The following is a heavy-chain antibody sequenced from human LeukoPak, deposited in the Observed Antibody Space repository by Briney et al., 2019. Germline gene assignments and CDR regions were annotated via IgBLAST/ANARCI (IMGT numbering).Heavy chain of an antibody. D-gene: IGHD1-1*01. CDR1: EFIFNRSW. CDR2: MDPSGSHK. J-gene: IGHJ4*02. Sequence: PGGSLRLSCAAAEFIFNRSWMNWVRQAPGKGLEWVANMDPSGSHKRYVDSVKGRFTISKDNPGTSLYLDMYDLRAEDTAIYYCAIWTSGNYWGQGTLVTVSS. V-gene: IGHV3-7*01. CDR3: AIWTSGNY.